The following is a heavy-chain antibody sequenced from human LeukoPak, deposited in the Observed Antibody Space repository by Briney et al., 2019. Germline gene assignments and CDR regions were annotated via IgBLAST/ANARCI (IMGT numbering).Heavy chain of an antibody. D-gene: IGHD6-13*01. CDR3: AKQSAGSSTWYSLHFDY. J-gene: IGHJ4*02. CDR2: ISGSGGST. CDR1: GFTLSSFA. V-gene: IGHV3-23*01. Sequence: GGSLRLSCAASGFTLSSFAMSWARQAPGQGLEWVSFISGSGGSTFYADSVKGRFTISRDNSKNTLYLQMNSLRADDTAVYFCAKQSAGSSTWYSLHFDYWGEGTRVTVSS.